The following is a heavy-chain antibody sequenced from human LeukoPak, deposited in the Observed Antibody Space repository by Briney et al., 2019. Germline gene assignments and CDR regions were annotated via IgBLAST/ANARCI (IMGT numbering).Heavy chain of an antibody. CDR3: ARSMVRGIITGVFDC. J-gene: IGHJ4*02. V-gene: IGHV4-61*02. CDR1: GDSISSGDYY. Sequence: SQTLSLTCTVSGDSISSGDYYWSWIRQPAGKGLEWIGRIYTSGDTNYNPSLRSRVTISLDTSKNQFSLKLSSVTAADTAVYYCARSMVRGIITGVFDCWGQGTLVTVSS. CDR2: IYTSGDT. D-gene: IGHD3-10*01.